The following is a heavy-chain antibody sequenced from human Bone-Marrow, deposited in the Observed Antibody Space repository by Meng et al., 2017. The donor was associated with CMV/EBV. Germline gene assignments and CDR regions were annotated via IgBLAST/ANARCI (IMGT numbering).Heavy chain of an antibody. V-gene: IGHV4-39*07. J-gene: IGHJ5*02. CDR1: GGSISSSSYY. D-gene: IGHD3-10*01. Sequence: SEPLSLTCTVSGGSISSSSYYWGWIRQPPGKGLEWIGSIYYSGSTYYNPSLKSRVTISVDTSKNQFSLKLSSVTAADTAVYYCCVWFGELLYFHGGFDPWGQGTLVTVSS. CDR2: IYYSGST. CDR3: CVWFGELLYFHGGFDP.